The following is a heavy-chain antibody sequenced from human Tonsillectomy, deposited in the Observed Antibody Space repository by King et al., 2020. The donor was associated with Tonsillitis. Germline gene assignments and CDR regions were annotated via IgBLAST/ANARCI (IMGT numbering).Heavy chain of an antibody. CDR2: ISWNSGSI. CDR3: AKVGRADYDFWTGYFFDS. J-gene: IGHJ4*02. D-gene: IGHD3-3*01. V-gene: IGHV3-9*01. CDR1: GFAFDDYA. Sequence: VQLVESGGGLVPAGRSLRLSCAVSGFAFDDYAMHWVRQAPGKGLEWVSGISWNSGSIGYADSVKGRFTISRDNAKNSLYLQMNSLRAEDTALYYCAKVGRADYDFWTGYFFDSWGQGTLVTVSS.